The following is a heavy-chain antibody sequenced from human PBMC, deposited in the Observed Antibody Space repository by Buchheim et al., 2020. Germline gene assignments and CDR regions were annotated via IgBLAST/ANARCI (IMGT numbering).Heavy chain of an antibody. CDR2: IWYDGSNK. D-gene: IGHD3-22*01. CDR3: AREYYYDSSGYYLN. V-gene: IGHV3-33*01. Sequence: QVQLVESGGGVVQPGRSLRLSCAASGFTFSSYGMHWVRQAPGKGLEWVAVIWYDGSNKYYADSVKGRFTISRDNSKTTLYLQMNSLRAEDTAVYYCAREYYYDSSGYYLNWSQGTL. J-gene: IGHJ4*02. CDR1: GFTFSSYG.